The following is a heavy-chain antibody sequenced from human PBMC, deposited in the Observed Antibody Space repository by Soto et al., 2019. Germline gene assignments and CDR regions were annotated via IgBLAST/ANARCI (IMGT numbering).Heavy chain of an antibody. V-gene: IGHV3-23*01. CDR2: ISGSGGST. CDR1: GFTFSSYA. D-gene: IGHD2-2*01. CDR3: AKGSTSYYYYYMDV. Sequence: EVQLLESGGGLVQPGGSLRLSCAASGFTFSSYAMSWVCQAPGKGLEWVSAISGSGGSTYYADSVKGRFTISRDNSKNTLYLQMNSLRAEDTAVYYCAKGSTSYYYYYMDVWGKGTTVTVSS. J-gene: IGHJ6*03.